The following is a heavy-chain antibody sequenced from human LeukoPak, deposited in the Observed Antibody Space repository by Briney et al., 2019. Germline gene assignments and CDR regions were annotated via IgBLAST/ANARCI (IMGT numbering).Heavy chain of an antibody. CDR1: GFTVSSNY. Sequence: GESLRLSCAASGFTVSSNYMSWVRQAPGKGLEWVSVIYISGNTYYADSVKGRFTISRDISKNTLYLQMNSLRAEDTAVYYCARGENRPFDYWGQGSLVTVSS. J-gene: IGHJ4*02. V-gene: IGHV3-53*01. CDR3: ARGENRPFDY. CDR2: IYISGNT.